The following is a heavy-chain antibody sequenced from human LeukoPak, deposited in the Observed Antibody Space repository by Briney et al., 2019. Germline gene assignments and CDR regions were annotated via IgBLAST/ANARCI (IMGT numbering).Heavy chain of an antibody. Sequence: EASVKVSCKASGYTFTSYGISWVRQAPGQGLEWMGWISAYNGNTNYAQKLQGRVTMTTDTSTSTAYMELRSLRSEDTAVYYCAIHGTQWEPSPIKSFHRLDYWGQGTLVTVSS. V-gene: IGHV1-18*01. CDR1: GYTFTSYG. CDR3: AIHGTQWEPSPIKSFHRLDY. J-gene: IGHJ4*02. D-gene: IGHD1-26*01. CDR2: ISAYNGNT.